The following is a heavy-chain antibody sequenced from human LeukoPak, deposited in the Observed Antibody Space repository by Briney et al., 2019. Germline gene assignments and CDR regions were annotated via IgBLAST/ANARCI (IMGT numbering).Heavy chain of an antibody. CDR3: TSGGTSYY. J-gene: IGHJ4*02. V-gene: IGHV3-49*04. CDR2: IRSKAYGGTT. D-gene: IGHD4-23*01. Sequence: PGGSLRLSCTASGFSFGDYAMSWVRQAPGKGLEWVGFIRSKAYGGTTEYAASVKGRFTISRDDSKSIAYLQMNSLKTEDTAVYYCTSGGTSYYWGQGTLVTVS. CDR1: GFSFGDYA.